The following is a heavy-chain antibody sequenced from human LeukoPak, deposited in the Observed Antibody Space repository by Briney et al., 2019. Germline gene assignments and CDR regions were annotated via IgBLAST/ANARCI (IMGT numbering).Heavy chain of an antibody. J-gene: IGHJ4*02. V-gene: IGHV4-31*03. Sequence: PSQTLSLTCTVSGASINSGGYYWNWIRQHPGKGLEWIGYIYYSGNTYYNPSLKTRLTISLDTSKTQFSLRLNSVTAADTAVYYCARGGYVVGATANLTFDYWGQGTLVTVSS. CDR2: IYYSGNT. CDR1: GASINSGGYY. CDR3: ARGGYVVGATANLTFDY. D-gene: IGHD1-26*01.